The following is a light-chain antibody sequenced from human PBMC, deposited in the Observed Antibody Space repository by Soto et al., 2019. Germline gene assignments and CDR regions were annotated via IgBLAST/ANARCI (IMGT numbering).Light chain of an antibody. CDR1: QSVSPH. CDR3: QQYNNWPRT. CDR2: GAS. V-gene: IGKV3-15*01. J-gene: IGKJ1*01. Sequence: EKVMTPSAATLSVSPGDSATLSCMSSQSVSPHLAWYQQKPGQAPRLLIYGASTRATGIPARFSGSGSGTEFTLTISSLQSEDIAVYYCQQYNNWPRTFGQGTKVDIK.